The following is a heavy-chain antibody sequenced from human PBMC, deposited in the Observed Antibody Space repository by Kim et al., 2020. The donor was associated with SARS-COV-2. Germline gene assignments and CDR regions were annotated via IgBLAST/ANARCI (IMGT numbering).Heavy chain of an antibody. CDR1: RFNFRQYA. CDR3: AKESGSGGLYGVYYGT. CDR2: ITAGGDA. D-gene: IGHD2-8*01. Sequence: GGSLRLSCAASRFNFRQYAFSWVRQAPGTGLEWVSGITAGGDAYYADSVRGRFTISRDNSKNTLYLQMNGLRTEDSALYYCAKESGSGGLYGVYYGTWGQGTPVAVSS. J-gene: IGHJ5*02. V-gene: IGHV3-23*01.